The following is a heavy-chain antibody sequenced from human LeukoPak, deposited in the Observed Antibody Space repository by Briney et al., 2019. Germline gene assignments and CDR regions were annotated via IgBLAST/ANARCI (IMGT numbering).Heavy chain of an antibody. CDR3: AKVTWTSGPAGDR. J-gene: IGHJ5*02. V-gene: IGHV3-23*05. CDR1: GFTFSSSV. Sequence: PGGSLRLSCAASGFTFSSSVIIWVRQAPGKGLEWVSAIDSGSTTYYADSVKGRFTISRDNSRNTLHLQMNSLRVEDTAVYYCAKVTWTSGPAGDRWGQGTLVTVSS. CDR2: IDSGSTT. D-gene: IGHD6-19*01.